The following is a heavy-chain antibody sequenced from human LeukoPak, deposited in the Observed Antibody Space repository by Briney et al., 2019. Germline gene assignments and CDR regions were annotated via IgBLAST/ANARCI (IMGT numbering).Heavy chain of an antibody. D-gene: IGHD2-21*02. CDR1: GYTLTELS. V-gene: IGHV1-24*01. CDR2: FDPEDGET. J-gene: IGHJ4*02. CDR3: ATGLPGALRPLLGY. Sequence: GASVKVSCKVSGYTLTELSMHWVRQAPGKGLEWMGGFDPEDGETIYAQKFQGRVTVTEDTSTDTAYMELSSLRSEDTAVYYCATGLPGALRPLLGYWGQGTLVTVSS.